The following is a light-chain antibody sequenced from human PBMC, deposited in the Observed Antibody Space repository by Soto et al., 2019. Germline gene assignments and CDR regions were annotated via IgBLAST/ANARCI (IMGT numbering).Light chain of an antibody. Sequence: EIVLTQSPGTLSLSPGERATLSCRAIESVSNSYLAWYQQKPGQPPRLLIYGASTRATGIPARFSGSGSGTEFTLTISSLQSEDFAVYYCQQYNKWPPITFGQGTRLEIK. J-gene: IGKJ5*01. CDR3: QQYNKWPPIT. CDR2: GAS. CDR1: ESVSNSY. V-gene: IGKV3-15*01.